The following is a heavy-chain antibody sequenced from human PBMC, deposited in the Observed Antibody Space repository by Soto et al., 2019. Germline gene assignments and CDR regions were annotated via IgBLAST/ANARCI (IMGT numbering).Heavy chain of an antibody. CDR1: GDTFSSYA. V-gene: IGHV1-69*12. CDR3: ARVGGGTKVTLHYFDN. Sequence: QGQLVQSGAEVKKPGSLVKVSCKASGDTFSSYAISWVRQAPGQRLEWMGGIIPIFGTTSYAQNFLGRATITADESTSTAYMELSSLRSEDTAVYYCARVGGGTKVTLHYFDNWGQGTLVTVSP. D-gene: IGHD4-17*01. J-gene: IGHJ4*02. CDR2: IIPIFGTT.